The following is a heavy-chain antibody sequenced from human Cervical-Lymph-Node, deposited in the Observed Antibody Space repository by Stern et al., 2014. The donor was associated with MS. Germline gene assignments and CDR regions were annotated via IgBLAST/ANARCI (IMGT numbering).Heavy chain of an antibody. Sequence: VQLVESGGGLVQPGGSQRLSCAASGFTFSSYWMHWVRQAPGKGLVWVSRINEDESSTSYADSVKGRFTISRDNAKNTLYLQMNSLRAEDTAVYYCARGYDWNMYDYWGQGTLVTVSS. J-gene: IGHJ4*02. V-gene: IGHV3-74*02. CDR1: GFTFSSYW. D-gene: IGHD1/OR15-1a*01. CDR3: ARGYDWNMYDY. CDR2: INEDESST.